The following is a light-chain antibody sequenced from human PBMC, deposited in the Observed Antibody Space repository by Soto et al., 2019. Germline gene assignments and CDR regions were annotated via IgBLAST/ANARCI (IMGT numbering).Light chain of an antibody. V-gene: IGLV6-57*01. CDR3: QSYDGRDVV. Sequence: NFMLTQPHSVSASPGKTVTISCTRSSGSIASKDVQWYQQRPGSSPNTVIYEDDQRPSGVPDRFSGSIDSSSTSASLTISGLKTEDEADYYCQSYDGRDVVFGGGTKLTVL. CDR2: EDD. CDR1: SGSIASKD. J-gene: IGLJ2*01.